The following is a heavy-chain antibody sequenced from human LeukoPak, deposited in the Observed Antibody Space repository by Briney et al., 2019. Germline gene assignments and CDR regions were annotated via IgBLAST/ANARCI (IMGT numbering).Heavy chain of an antibody. Sequence: SGKVSCKASRYTFTGYYMHWVRQAPGQGLEWMGRINPNSGGTNYAQKFQGRVTMTRDTSISTAYMELSRLRSDATAVYYCARGGDDILTGYYWNYYKDVCGKGTTVTVSS. CDR1: RYTFTGYY. D-gene: IGHD3-9*01. V-gene: IGHV1-2*06. J-gene: IGHJ6*03. CDR3: ARGGDDILTGYYWNYYKDV. CDR2: INPNSGGT.